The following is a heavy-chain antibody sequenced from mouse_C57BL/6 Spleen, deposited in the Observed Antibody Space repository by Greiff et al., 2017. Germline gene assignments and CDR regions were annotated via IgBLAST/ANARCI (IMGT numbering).Heavy chain of an antibody. CDR3: ARNPVVAPMDY. V-gene: IGHV2-9-1*01. Sequence: VKLMESGPGLVAPSQCLSISCTVSGFSLTSYAISWVRQPPGKGLEWLGVIWTGGGTNYNSAPKSRLSISKDNSKSQVFLKMNSLQSDDTARYYCARNPVVAPMDYWGQGTSVTVSS. J-gene: IGHJ4*01. D-gene: IGHD1-1*01. CDR2: IWTGGGT. CDR1: GFSLTSYA.